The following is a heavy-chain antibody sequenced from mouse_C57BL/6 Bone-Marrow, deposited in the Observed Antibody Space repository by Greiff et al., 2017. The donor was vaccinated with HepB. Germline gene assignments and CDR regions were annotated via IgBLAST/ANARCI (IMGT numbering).Heavy chain of an antibody. CDR3: ARLLRNYFDY. CDR2: IAPSDSYT. V-gene: IGHV1-69*01. D-gene: IGHD1-1*01. CDR1: GYTFTSYW. J-gene: IGHJ2*01. Sequence: QVQLQQPGAELVMPGASVKLSCKASGYTFTSYWMHWVKQRPGQGLEWIGEIAPSDSYTNYNQKFKGKSTLTVDKSSSTAYMQLSSLTSEDSAVYYCARLLRNYFDYWGQGTTLTVSS.